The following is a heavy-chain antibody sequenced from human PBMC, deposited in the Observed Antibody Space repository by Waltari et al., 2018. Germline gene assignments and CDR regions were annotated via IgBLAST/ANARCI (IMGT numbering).Heavy chain of an antibody. J-gene: IGHJ3*02. CDR2: IYPGSSYT. Sequence: EVQLVQSGAEVKKPGESLKISCKGSGYSFTSYWIGWVRQMPGKGLEWMGIIYPGSSYTLYSPSFQVQVTISADKSISTAYLQWSSLKASDTAMYYCARLRPAANSLGAFDIWAQGTMVTVSS. D-gene: IGHD2-2*01. CDR1: GYSFTSYW. CDR3: ARLRPAANSLGAFDI. V-gene: IGHV5-51*01.